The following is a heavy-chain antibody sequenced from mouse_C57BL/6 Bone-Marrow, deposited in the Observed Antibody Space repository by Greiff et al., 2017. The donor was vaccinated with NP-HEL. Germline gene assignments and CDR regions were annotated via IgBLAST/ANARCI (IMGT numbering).Heavy chain of an antibody. V-gene: IGHV14-4*01. CDR1: GFNIKDDY. CDR3: TSHYDGRAMDY. D-gene: IGHD1-1*02. Sequence: VQLQQSGAELVRPGASVKLSCTASGFNIKDDYMHWVKQRPEQGLEWIGWIDPENGDTEYASKFQGKATITADTSSNTAYLQLSSLTSEDTAVYYCTSHYDGRAMDYWGQGTSVTVSS. J-gene: IGHJ4*01. CDR2: IDPENGDT.